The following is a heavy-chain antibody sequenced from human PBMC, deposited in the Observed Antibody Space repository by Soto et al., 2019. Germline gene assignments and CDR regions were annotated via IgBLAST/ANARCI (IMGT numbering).Heavy chain of an antibody. CDR3: ARYRYYFDASGNYRTHAFDI. CDR2: IYYSGST. J-gene: IGHJ3*02. Sequence: SETLSLTCTVSGGSISSYYWSWIRQPPGKGLDWIGYIYYSGSTNYNPSLKSRVTISVDTSKNQFSLKLSSVTAADTAVYYCARYRYYFDASGNYRTHAFDIWGPGTLVTVSS. V-gene: IGHV4-59*01. D-gene: IGHD3-22*01. CDR1: GGSISSYY.